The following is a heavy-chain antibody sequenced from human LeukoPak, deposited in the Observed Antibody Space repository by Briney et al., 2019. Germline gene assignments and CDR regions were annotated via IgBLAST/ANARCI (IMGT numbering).Heavy chain of an antibody. Sequence: GGSLRLSCAASGFTFSSYSMNWVRQAPGKGLEWVSSISSSSSYIYYADSVKGRSTISRDNAKNSLYLQMNSLIAEDTAVYHCARGGQWELPYYFDYWGQGTLVTVPS. V-gene: IGHV3-21*01. J-gene: IGHJ4*02. CDR2: ISSSSSYI. D-gene: IGHD1-26*01. CDR3: ARGGQWELPYYFDY. CDR1: GFTFSSYS.